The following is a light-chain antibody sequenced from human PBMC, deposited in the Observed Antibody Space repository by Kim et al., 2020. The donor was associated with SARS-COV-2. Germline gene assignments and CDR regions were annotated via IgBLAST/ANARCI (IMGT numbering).Light chain of an antibody. CDR1: SANIGDNY. CDR3: GTWDSSLSAV. Sequence: GQKVTTSCSGSSANIGDNYVSWYQQLPGTAPKLLSYDNNKRPSGIPDRFSGSKSGTSATLGITGLQTGDEADYYCGTWDSSLSAVFGGGTQLTVL. CDR2: DNN. V-gene: IGLV1-51*01. J-gene: IGLJ3*02.